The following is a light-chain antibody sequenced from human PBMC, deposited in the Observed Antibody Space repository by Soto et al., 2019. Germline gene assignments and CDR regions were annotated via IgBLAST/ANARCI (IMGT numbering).Light chain of an antibody. V-gene: IGKV1-12*01. J-gene: IGKJ5*01. Sequence: DIQMTQSPSSVSASVGDIVTITFRASQGVSTWLAWYQQKPGKAPNLLIYTASSLQSGVPSRFSGSGSGTDFTLTINGLQPEDFATYYCQKAASFPINFGQGTRLEIK. CDR2: TAS. CDR3: QKAASFPIN. CDR1: QGVSTW.